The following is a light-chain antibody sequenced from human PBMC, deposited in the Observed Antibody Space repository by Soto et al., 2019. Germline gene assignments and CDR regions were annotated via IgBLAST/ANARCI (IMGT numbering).Light chain of an antibody. V-gene: IGLV2-8*01. Sequence: QSALTQPPSASGSPGQSVTISCTGTSSDVGGYNYVSWYKQYPGKAPNLMIYEVSKRPSGVPDRFSGSKSGNTASLTVSGLQAEDEADYYCSSYAGSNNVVFGGGTKLTVL. CDR3: SSYAGSNNVV. CDR2: EVS. CDR1: SSDVGGYNY. J-gene: IGLJ2*01.